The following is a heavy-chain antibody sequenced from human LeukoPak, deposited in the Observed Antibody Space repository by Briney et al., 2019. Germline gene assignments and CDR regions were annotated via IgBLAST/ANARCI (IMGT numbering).Heavy chain of an antibody. J-gene: IGHJ4*02. CDR1: ELSFSNYA. V-gene: IGHV3-23*01. CDR2: FSGSGGNT. Sequence: PGGSLSLSCAASELSFSNYAMSWVRQAPGKGLEWVSAFSGSGGNTSYADSVKGRLIISRDNFKNTLYLQIISLRAEDTAVYYCAKDSHNTMILGSEWGFDYWGQGTLVTVSS. CDR3: AKDSHNTMILGSEWGFDY. D-gene: IGHD3-22*01.